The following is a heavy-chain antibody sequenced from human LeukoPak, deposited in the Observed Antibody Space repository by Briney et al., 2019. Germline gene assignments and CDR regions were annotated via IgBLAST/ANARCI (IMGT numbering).Heavy chain of an antibody. J-gene: IGHJ6*04. CDR2: ISGSGGST. Sequence: PGGSLRLSCAASGFTFSSYAMSWVRQAPGKGLEWVSAISGSGGSTYYADSVKGRFTISRDNSKNTLYLQMNSLRAEDTAVYYCAKALMVRGVIPYYYGMDVWGKGTTVTVFS. CDR1: GFTFSSYA. V-gene: IGHV3-23*01. D-gene: IGHD3-10*01. CDR3: AKALMVRGVIPYYYGMDV.